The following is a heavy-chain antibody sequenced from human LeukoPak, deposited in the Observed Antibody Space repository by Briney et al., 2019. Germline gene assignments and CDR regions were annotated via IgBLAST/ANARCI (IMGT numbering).Heavy chain of an antibody. J-gene: IGHJ4*02. CDR3: AKDGGLWVSAHWGDS. V-gene: IGHV3-23*01. Sequence: GGSPRLSCTASGFTFSSYTMSWVRQAPGKGLKWVSTISTGGGNTYYADSVKGRFTVSRDDSKNTLYLQMNSLRAEDTAVYYCAKDGGLWVSAHWGDSWGRGTLATVSS. D-gene: IGHD7-27*01. CDR1: GFTFSSYT. CDR2: ISTGGGNT.